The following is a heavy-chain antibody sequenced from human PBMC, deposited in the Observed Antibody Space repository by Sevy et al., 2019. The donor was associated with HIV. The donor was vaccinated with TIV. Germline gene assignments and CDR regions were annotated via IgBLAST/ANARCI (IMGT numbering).Heavy chain of an antibody. D-gene: IGHD3-10*01. J-gene: IGHJ4*02. CDR3: AKHADGGHLSHIDY. V-gene: IGHV3-23*01. CDR2: VSGSGGSK. Sequence: GGSLRLSCAASGFTFGTYAMNWVRQAPGKGLEWVSTVSGSGGSKYHADSVKGRFTISRDNSKNTLFLQMNSLRAEDTAVYYCAKHADGGHLSHIDYWGQGTLVTVSS. CDR1: GFTFGTYA.